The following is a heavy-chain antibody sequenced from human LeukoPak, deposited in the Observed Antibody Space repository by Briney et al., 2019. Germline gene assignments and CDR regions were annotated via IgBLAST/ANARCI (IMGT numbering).Heavy chain of an antibody. D-gene: IGHD6-19*01. J-gene: IGHJ4*02. CDR2: IYYSERT. Sequence: SETLFLTCTVSGGSINSHYWSWIRQPPGKGLQWIGDIYYSERTNYNPPLRSRVTISVDTSKNQLSPKLTSVLAADTAMYYCVRRDNTGWNYFDHWGQGILVTVSS. CDR1: GGSINSHY. CDR3: VRRDNTGWNYFDH. V-gene: IGHV4-59*08.